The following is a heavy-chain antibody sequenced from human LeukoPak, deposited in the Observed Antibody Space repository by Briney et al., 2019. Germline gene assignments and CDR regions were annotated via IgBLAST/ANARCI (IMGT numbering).Heavy chain of an antibody. CDR1: GFTVSSNY. Sequence: GGSLRLSCAASGFTVSSNYMSWVRQAPGKGLEWVSVIYSGGSTYYTDSVKGRFTISRDNAKNSLYLQMNSLRAEDTAVYYCARYSSTFDYWGQGTLVTVSS. J-gene: IGHJ4*02. V-gene: IGHV3-66*01. CDR3: ARYSSTFDY. CDR2: IYSGGST. D-gene: IGHD6-19*01.